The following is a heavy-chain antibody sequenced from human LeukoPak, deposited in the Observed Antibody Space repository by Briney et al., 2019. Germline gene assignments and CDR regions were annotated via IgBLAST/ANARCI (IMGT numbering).Heavy chain of an antibody. CDR1: RFTFSSYA. J-gene: IGHJ4*02. CDR3: AKAPVTTCRGAFCYPFDY. Sequence: GGSLRLSCAASRFTFSSYAMSWVRQAPGKGLEWVSAISGSGGSTYHADSVKGRFTISRDNSKNTLYLQMNSLRAEDTAVYYCAKAPVTTCRGAFCYPFDYWGLGTLVTVSS. CDR2: ISGSGGST. D-gene: IGHD2-15*01. V-gene: IGHV3-23*01.